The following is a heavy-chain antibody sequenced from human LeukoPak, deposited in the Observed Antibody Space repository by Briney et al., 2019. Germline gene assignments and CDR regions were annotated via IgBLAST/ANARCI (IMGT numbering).Heavy chain of an antibody. Sequence: GGSLRLSCAASGFTFDDYAMHWVRQAPGKGLEWVSGISWNSGSIGYADSVKGRFTISKDNAKNSLYLQMNSLRVEDTAVYYCAKTSGGAAAGTLDYWGQGTHVTVSS. CDR3: AKTSGGAAAGTLDY. J-gene: IGHJ4*02. CDR1: GFTFDDYA. D-gene: IGHD6-13*01. V-gene: IGHV3-9*01. CDR2: ISWNSGSI.